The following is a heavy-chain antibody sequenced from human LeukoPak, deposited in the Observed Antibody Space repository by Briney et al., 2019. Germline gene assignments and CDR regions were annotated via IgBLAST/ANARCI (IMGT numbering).Heavy chain of an antibody. CDR3: ARGNWNYAFDI. V-gene: IGHV1-46*01. Sequence: ASVKVSCKASGYTFISYYMHWVRQAPGQGLEWMGIINPSGGSTSYAQKFQGRVTMTRDMSTSTVYMELSSLRSEDTAVYYCARGNWNYAFDIWGQGTMVTVSS. D-gene: IGHD1-7*01. J-gene: IGHJ3*02. CDR1: GYTFISYY. CDR2: INPSGGST.